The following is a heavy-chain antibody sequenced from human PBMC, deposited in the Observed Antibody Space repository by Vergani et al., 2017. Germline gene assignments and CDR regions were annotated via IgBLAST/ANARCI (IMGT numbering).Heavy chain of an antibody. V-gene: IGHV4-59*01. J-gene: IGHJ5*02. D-gene: IGHD3-10*01. CDR2: IYYSGST. Sequence: QVQLQESGPGLVKPSETLSLTCTVSGGSISSYYWSWIRQPPGKGLEWIGYIYYSGSTNYNPSLKSRVTISVDTSKNQFSLKLSSVTAADTAVYYCARDTGYYGSGSYGVDPWGQGTLVTVSS. CDR3: ARDTGYYGSGSYGVDP. CDR1: GGSISSYY.